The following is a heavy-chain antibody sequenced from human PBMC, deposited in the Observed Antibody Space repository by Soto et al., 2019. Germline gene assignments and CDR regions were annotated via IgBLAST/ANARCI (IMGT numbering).Heavy chain of an antibody. D-gene: IGHD3-16*01. V-gene: IGHV4-30-4*01. J-gene: IGHJ6*02. Sequence: SETLSLTCTVSGGSISSGDYYWSWIRQPPGKGLEWIGYIYYSGSTYYNPSLKSRVTISVDTSKNQFSLKLSSVTAADTAVYYCARDYAVGSLPYYYYGMDVWGQGTTVTVSS. CDR2: IYYSGST. CDR1: GGSISSGDYY. CDR3: ARDYAVGSLPYYYYGMDV.